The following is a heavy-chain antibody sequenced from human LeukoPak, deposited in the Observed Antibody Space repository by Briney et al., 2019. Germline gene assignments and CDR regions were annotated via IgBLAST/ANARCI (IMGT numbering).Heavy chain of an antibody. CDR3: ARDLPKSYNWNYYGMDV. CDR1: GFTFSSYE. D-gene: IGHD1-20*01. Sequence: GGSLRPSCAASGFTFSSYEMNWVRQAPGKGLEWVSYISSSGSTIYYADSVKGRFTISRDNAKNSLYLQMNSLRAEDTAVYYCARDLPKSYNWNYYGMDVWGQGTTVTVSS. V-gene: IGHV3-48*03. J-gene: IGHJ6*02. CDR2: ISSSGSTI.